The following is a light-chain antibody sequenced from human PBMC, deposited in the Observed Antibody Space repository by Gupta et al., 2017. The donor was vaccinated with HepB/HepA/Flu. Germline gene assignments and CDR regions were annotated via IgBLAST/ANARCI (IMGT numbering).Light chain of an antibody. V-gene: IGKV3-20*01. CDR1: QSVSSSY. Sequence: PGERATLSCRASQSVSSSYLAWYQQKPGQAPRLLIYGASSRATGIPDRFSGSGSGTDFTLTISRLEPEDFAVYYCQQDGSSLYTFGQGTKMDIK. J-gene: IGKJ2*01. CDR2: GAS. CDR3: QQDGSSLYT.